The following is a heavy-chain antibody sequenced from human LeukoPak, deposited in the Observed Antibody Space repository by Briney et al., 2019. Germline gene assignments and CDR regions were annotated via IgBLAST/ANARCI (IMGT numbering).Heavy chain of an antibody. CDR1: GYTFVNSG. J-gene: IGHJ4*02. V-gene: IGHV1-18*01. CDR2: ISAYNANT. D-gene: IGHD2-2*01. Sequence: ASVKVSCKASGYTFVNSGITWVRQAPGQGLEWMGWISAYNANTNYEQKFRGRVAMTTDTSTSTAYMELRSLRSDGTAMYYCARDLGDCSSTSCPFDYWGQGTLVTVSS. CDR3: ARDLGDCSSTSCPFDY.